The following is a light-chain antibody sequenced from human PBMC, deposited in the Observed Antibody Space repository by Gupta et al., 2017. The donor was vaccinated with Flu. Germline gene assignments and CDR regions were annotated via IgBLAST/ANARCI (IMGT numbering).Light chain of an antibody. CDR3: QQDNSDPWT. CDR2: RAS. J-gene: IGKJ1*01. V-gene: IGKV1-5*03. Sequence: DIQMTQSPSTLSASVGDRVTITCRASQSLNNWLAWYQQKSGKAPKLLIYRASGVESGVPPRFSGSGSGTQYTLTINNLQPEDSATYYCQQDNSDPWTFGQGTKVEV. CDR1: QSLNNW.